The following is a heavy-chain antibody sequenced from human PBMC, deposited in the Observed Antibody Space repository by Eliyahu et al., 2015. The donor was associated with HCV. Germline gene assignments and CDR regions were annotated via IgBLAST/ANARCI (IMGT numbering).Heavy chain of an antibody. CDR3: ARISCSGGSCTDAFDI. V-gene: IGHV2-70*04. CDR1: GFSLSTSGMR. D-gene: IGHD2-15*01. Sequence: QVTLKESGPALVKPTQTLTLTCTFSGFSLSTSGMRVSWIRQPPGKALEWLARIDWDDDKFYSTSLKTRLTISKDTSKNQVVLTMTNMDPVDTATYYCARISCSGGSCTDAFDIWGQGTMVTVSS. CDR2: IDWDDDK. J-gene: IGHJ3*02.